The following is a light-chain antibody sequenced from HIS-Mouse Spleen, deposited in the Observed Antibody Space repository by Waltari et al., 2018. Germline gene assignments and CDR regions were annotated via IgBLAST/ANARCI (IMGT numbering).Light chain of an antibody. J-gene: IGLJ2*01. V-gene: IGLV2-14*03. CDR3: SSYTSSSFNVV. CDR2: DVS. CDR1: SSDVGGYNY. Sequence: QSALTQPASVSGSPGQSITISCTGTSSDVGGYNYVSWYQQHQGKAPNLMIYDVSNRPSGVSNRFSGSKSGNTASLTISGLQAEDEADYYCSSYTSSSFNVVFGGGTKLTVL.